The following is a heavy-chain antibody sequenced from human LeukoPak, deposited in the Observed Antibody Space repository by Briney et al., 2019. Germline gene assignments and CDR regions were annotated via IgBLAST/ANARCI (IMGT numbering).Heavy chain of an antibody. CDR1: GGSFSGYY. CDR3: ARDQDIVVVVAATSAFDI. CDR2: ISSSGSTI. V-gene: IGHV3-11*01. D-gene: IGHD2-15*01. J-gene: IGHJ3*02. Sequence: LSLTCAVYGGSFSGYYWSWIRQAPGKGLEWVSYISSSGSTIYYADSVKGRFTISRDNAKNSLYLQMNSLRAEDTAVYYCARDQDIVVVVAATSAFDIWGQGTMVTVSS.